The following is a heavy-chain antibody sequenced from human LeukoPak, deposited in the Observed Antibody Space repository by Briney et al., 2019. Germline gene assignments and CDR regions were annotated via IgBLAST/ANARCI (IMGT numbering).Heavy chain of an antibody. CDR2: LYPGDSDT. CDR3: ARPYYYGSGSYFFFDY. J-gene: IGHJ4*02. V-gene: IGHV5-51*01. Sequence: GESLKISCKGSGYSFTTYWIAWVRQMPGKGLEWMGTLYPGDSDTTYSPSFQGQVTISADKSISTAYLQWSSLKASDTAMYYCARPYYYGSGSYFFFDYWGQGTLVTVSS. D-gene: IGHD3-10*01. CDR1: GYSFTTYW.